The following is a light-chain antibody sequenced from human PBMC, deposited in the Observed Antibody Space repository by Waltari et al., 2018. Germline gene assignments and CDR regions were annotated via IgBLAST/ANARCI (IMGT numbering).Light chain of an antibody. CDR3: QQYGSSPFT. J-gene: IGKJ4*01. Sequence: EIVLTQSPGTLSLSPGERVTLSCRASPTVSSSSLAWYQQKPGQAPRLLIYGASNRATGIPDRFSGSGSGTDFTLTISRLEPEDFAVYYCQQYGSSPFTFGGGTRVEIK. CDR2: GAS. V-gene: IGKV3-20*01. CDR1: PTVSSSS.